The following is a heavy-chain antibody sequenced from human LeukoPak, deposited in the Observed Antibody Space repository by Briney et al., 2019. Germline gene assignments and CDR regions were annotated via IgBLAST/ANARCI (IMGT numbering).Heavy chain of an antibody. CDR1: GGTFSSYA. CDR3: ARDLRGYCSGGSCYTDYYYYYYMDV. V-gene: IGHV1-69*01. Sequence: SVKVSCKASGGTFSSYAISWVRQAPGQGLEWMGGIIPIFGTANYAQKFQGRVTTTADESTSTAYMELSSLRSEDTAVYYCARDLRGYCSGGSCYTDYYYYYYMDVWGKGTTVTVSS. J-gene: IGHJ6*03. CDR2: IIPIFGTA. D-gene: IGHD2-15*01.